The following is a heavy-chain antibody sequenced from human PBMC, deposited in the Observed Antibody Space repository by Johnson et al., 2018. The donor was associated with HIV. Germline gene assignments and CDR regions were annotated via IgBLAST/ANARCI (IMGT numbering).Heavy chain of an antibody. D-gene: IGHD1-26*01. CDR1: GFTFSDYG. J-gene: IGHJ3*02. CDR3: ARDVVSWGATTGGPFDI. CDR2: ISYDGSNK. V-gene: IGHV3-30*03. Sequence: QVQLVESGGGVVQPGRSLRLSCAASGFTFSDYGMHWVRQAPGKGLEWVAVISYDGSNKYYADSVKGRFTISRDNSKNTLYLQMNSLRAEHTAVYYCARDVVSWGATTGGPFDIWGEGAMVTVSS.